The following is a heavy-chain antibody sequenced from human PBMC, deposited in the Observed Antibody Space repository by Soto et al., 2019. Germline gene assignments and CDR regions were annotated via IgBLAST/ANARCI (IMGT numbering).Heavy chain of an antibody. CDR1: GDMFRNAA. V-gene: IGHV1-69*01. CDR2: IIPLFRKT. Sequence: QVQLVQSGAEVKMPGSSVKVSCKASGDMFRNAAFTWVRQSPGQGLAWMGGIIPLFRKTDVAQKFPGSVNLTADESTSSLYMEVSSLTSEDTAVYFCARARLSNGDPNIYFFYGLDVWGQGTTITVSS. J-gene: IGHJ6*02. CDR3: ARARLSNGDPNIYFFYGLDV. D-gene: IGHD3-10*01.